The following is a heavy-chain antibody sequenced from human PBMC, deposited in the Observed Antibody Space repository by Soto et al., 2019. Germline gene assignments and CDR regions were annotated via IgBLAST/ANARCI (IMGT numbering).Heavy chain of an antibody. CDR3: ARGSAIFGVVIIGFDP. D-gene: IGHD3-3*01. CDR2: INPNSGGT. J-gene: IGHJ5*02. CDR1: GYTFTGYY. Sequence: ASVKVSCKASGYTFTGYYMHWVRQAPGKGLEWMGWINPNSGGTNYAQKFQGWVTMTRDTSISTAYMELSRLRSDDTAVYYCARGSAIFGVVIIGFDPWGQGSLVTV. V-gene: IGHV1-2*04.